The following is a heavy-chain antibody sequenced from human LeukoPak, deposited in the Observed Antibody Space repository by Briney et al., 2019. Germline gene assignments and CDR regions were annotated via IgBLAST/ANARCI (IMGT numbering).Heavy chain of an antibody. CDR1: GGSISSYY. D-gene: IGHD3-22*01. J-gene: IGHJ3*02. V-gene: IGHV4-39*07. Sequence: KPSETLPLTCTVSGGSISSYYWGWIRQPPGKGLEWIGSIYYSGSTYYNPSLKSRVTISVDTSKNQFSLKLRSVTAADTAVYYCARVGGITMIVVLITDAFDIWGQGTMVTVSS. CDR3: ARVGGITMIVVLITDAFDI. CDR2: IYYSGST.